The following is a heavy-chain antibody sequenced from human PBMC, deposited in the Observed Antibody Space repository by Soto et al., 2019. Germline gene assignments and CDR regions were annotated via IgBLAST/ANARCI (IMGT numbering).Heavy chain of an antibody. CDR2: LSGSGGIA. CDR3: AKDAKGASAPYFFDD. J-gene: IGHJ4*02. V-gene: IGHV3-23*01. Sequence: WGSLRLSCAASGFTFDSYAMSWVRQAPGKGLEWVSGLSGSGGIAYYADSVKGRFTISRDNSNNMVYLEMSSLRVEDTAIYHCAKDAKGASAPYFFDDWGQGIQVTVSS. D-gene: IGHD6-13*01. CDR1: GFTFDSYA.